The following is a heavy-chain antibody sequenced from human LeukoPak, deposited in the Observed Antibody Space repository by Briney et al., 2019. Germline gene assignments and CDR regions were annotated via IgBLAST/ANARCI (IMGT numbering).Heavy chain of an antibody. CDR2: IHYSGTT. Sequence: PSETLSLTCTVSGGSITAYYWSWIRQPPGKGLEWIGYIHYSGTTNYYPSLKSRVTIALDTSKNQFSLKLNSVTAADTAVYYCARFGTSSSRFFDQWGQGTLVTVSS. J-gene: IGHJ4*02. CDR1: GGSITAYY. CDR3: ARFGTSSSRFFDQ. D-gene: IGHD6-6*01. V-gene: IGHV4-59*01.